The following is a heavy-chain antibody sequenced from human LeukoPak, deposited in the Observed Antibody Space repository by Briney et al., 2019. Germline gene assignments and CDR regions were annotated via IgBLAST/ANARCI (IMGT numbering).Heavy chain of an antibody. J-gene: IGHJ4*02. CDR2: IYPGDSDT. CDR3: ARTIYSGWYFGNKDFDY. D-gene: IGHD6-19*01. CDR1: GYSFTSYW. Sequence: GEFLKISCKGSGYSFTSYWIGWVRQMPGKGLEWMGIIYPGDSDTRYSPSFQGRVTISADKSISTAYLQWSSLKASDTAMYYCARTIYSGWYFGNKDFDYWGQGTLVTVSS. V-gene: IGHV5-51*01.